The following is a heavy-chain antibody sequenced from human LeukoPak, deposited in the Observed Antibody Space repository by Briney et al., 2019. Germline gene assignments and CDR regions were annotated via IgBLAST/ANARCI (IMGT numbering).Heavy chain of an antibody. CDR2: IFYSGST. J-gene: IGHJ6*03. V-gene: IGHV4-39*01. CDR1: GGSISSDSYS. D-gene: IGHD3-10*01. Sequence: SETLSLTCTVSGGSISSDSYSWGWIRQPPGRGLEWIGNIFYSGSTHYNPSLKSRVTISVDTSNNQFSLKLSSVTAADTAVYYCARRTRGGGEPYYYYYMDVWGKGTTVTVSS. CDR3: ARRTRGGGEPYYYYYMDV.